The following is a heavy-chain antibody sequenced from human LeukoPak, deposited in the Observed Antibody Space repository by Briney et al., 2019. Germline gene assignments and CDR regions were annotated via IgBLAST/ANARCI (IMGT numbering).Heavy chain of an antibody. J-gene: IGHJ4*02. V-gene: IGHV3-7*01. Sequence: PGGSLRLSCAASGFTFSSSWMSWVRQVPGKGLEWVANIKQDGSEKNYVDSVKGRFTISRDNAKNSLYLQMNSLRAEDTVVYYCARDLGIPAAEYFDYWGQGTLVTVSS. D-gene: IGHD6-13*01. CDR3: ARDLGIPAAEYFDY. CDR1: GFTFSSSW. CDR2: IKQDGSEK.